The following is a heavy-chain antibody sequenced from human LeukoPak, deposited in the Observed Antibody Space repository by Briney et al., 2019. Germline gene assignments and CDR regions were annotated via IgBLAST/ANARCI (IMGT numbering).Heavy chain of an antibody. CDR3: ARSLSYYYYYMDV. CDR1: GGSFSGYY. V-gene: IGHV4-34*01. J-gene: IGHJ6*03. Sequence: SETLSLTCAVYGGSFSGYYWSWIRQPPGKGLEWIGEINHSGSTNYNPSLKSRVTISVDTSKNQFSLKLSSVTAADTAVYYCARSLSYYYYYMDVWGNGTTVTVSS. CDR2: INHSGST. D-gene: IGHD2/OR15-2a*01.